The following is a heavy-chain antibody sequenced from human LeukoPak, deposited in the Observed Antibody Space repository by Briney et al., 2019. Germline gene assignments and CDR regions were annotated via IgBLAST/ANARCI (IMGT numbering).Heavy chain of an antibody. V-gene: IGHV4-34*01. Sequence: SETLSLTCAVYGGSFSGYYWSWIRQPPGKGLEWIGEINHSGSTNYNPSLKSRVTISVDTSKNQFSLRLSSVTAADTAVYYCARGGYGDYADYWGQGTLVTVSS. D-gene: IGHD4-17*01. CDR1: GGSFSGYY. CDR2: INHSGST. J-gene: IGHJ4*02. CDR3: ARGGYGDYADY.